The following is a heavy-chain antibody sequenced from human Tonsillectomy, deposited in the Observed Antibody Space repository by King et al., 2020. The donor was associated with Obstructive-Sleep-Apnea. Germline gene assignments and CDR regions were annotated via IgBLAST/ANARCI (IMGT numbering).Heavy chain of an antibody. J-gene: IGHJ4*02. CDR3: AKTTYYDILTGSPGLVY. CDR1: GDSVSSNSAA. CDR2: TYYRSKWYN. V-gene: IGHV6-1*01. D-gene: IGHD3-9*01. Sequence: VQLQKSGPGLVKPSQTLSLTCAISGDSVSSNSAAWTWIRQSPSRGLEWLGRTYYRSKWYNDYAVSVKSRITINPDTSKNQFSLQLNSVTPEDTAVYYCAKTTYYDILTGSPGLVYWGQGTLVTVSS.